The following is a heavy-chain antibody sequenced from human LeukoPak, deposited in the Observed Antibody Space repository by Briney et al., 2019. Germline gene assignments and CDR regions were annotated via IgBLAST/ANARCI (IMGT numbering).Heavy chain of an antibody. CDR2: INHSGST. CDR1: GGSFSGYY. CDR3: ATTATLNHWGGRAFDI. Sequence: SETLSLTCAVCGGSFSGYYWSWIRQPPGKELEWIGEINHSGSTNYNPSLKSRVTISVDTSKNQFSLKLSSVTAADTAVYYCATTATLNHWGGRAFDIWGQGTMVTVSS. V-gene: IGHV4-34*01. D-gene: IGHD7-27*01. J-gene: IGHJ3*02.